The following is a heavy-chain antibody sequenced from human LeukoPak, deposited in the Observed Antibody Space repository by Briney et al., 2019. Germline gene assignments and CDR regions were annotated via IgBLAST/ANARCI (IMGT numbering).Heavy chain of an antibody. CDR3: ARGHGYRDEAGDY. CDR2: INPNSGGT. J-gene: IGHJ4*02. D-gene: IGHD5-24*01. V-gene: IGHV1-2*02. Sequence: ASVKVSCKASGYTFTGYYMHWVRQAPGQGLEWVGWINPNSGGTNYAQKFQGRVTMTRDTSISTAYMELRSLRSDDTAVYYCARGHGYRDEAGDYWGQGTLVTVSS. CDR1: GYTFTGYY.